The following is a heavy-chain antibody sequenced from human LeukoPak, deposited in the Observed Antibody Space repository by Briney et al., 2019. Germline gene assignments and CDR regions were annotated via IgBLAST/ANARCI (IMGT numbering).Heavy chain of an antibody. CDR3: AREGRGYKVAKFDY. CDR2: IKQDGSEK. D-gene: IGHD3-22*01. CDR1: GFTVSSNY. V-gene: IGHV3-7*01. Sequence: PGGSLRLSCAASGFTVSSNYMSWVRQAPGKGLEWVANIKQDGSEKYYVDSVKGRFTISRDNAKNSLYLQMNSLRAEDTAVYYCAREGRGYKVAKFDYWGQGTLVTVSS. J-gene: IGHJ4*02.